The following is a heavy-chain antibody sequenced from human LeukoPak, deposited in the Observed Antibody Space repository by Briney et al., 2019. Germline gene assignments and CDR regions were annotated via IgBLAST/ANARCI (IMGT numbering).Heavy chain of an antibody. CDR2: IRYDGSNK. CDR1: GFTFSSYG. Sequence: GGSLRLSCAASGFTFSSYGMHWVRQAPGKGLEWVAFIRYDGSNKYYADSVKGRFTISRDNSKNTLYLQMNSLRAEDTAVYYCARDRSYSSLYYFDYWGQGTLVTVSS. V-gene: IGHV3-30*02. J-gene: IGHJ4*02. D-gene: IGHD6-6*01. CDR3: ARDRSYSSLYYFDY.